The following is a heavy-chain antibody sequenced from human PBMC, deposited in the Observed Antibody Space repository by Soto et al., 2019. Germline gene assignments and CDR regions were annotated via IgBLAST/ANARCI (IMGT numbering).Heavy chain of an antibody. D-gene: IGHD6-19*01. CDR3: ARDRGVAPPVAGNTHYYYYMDV. J-gene: IGHJ6*03. CDR2: ISGFNGNK. Sequence: QDQLVQSGAEVKKPGASVTVSCKASGYSFTNYGITWVRQAPGQGLEWMGWISGFNGNKHYAQKLQGRVTMTTDASTSTGYMELRSLRSDDTAVYYCARDRGVAPPVAGNTHYYYYMDVWGKGTTVTVSS. V-gene: IGHV1-18*01. CDR1: GYSFTNYG.